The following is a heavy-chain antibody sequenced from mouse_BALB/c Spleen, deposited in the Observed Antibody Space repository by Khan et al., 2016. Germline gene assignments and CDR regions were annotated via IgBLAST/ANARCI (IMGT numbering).Heavy chain of an antibody. CDR2: ISYSGST. V-gene: IGHV3-2*02. J-gene: IGHJ3*01. CDR1: GYSITSDYA. D-gene: IGHD1-1*01. Sequence: EVQLVETGPGLVKPSQSLSLTCTVTGYSITSDYAWNWIRQFPGNKLEWMGYISYSGSTSYNPSLKSRISITRDTSKNQFFLQLNSVTTEDTATDYCATTVVAPRFAYWGQGTLVTVSA. CDR3: ATTVVAPRFAY.